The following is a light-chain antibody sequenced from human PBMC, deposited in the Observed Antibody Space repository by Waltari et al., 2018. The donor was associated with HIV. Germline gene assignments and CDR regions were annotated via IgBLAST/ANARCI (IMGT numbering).Light chain of an antibody. V-gene: IGKV1-5*03. CDR1: QSISSW. Sequence: LQMTQSPSTRSASVEHRVPITCRASQSISSWLAWYQQKPGKAPKLLIYKASTLQNGVPSRFSGSGSGTDFSLTISSLQPDDFATYYCQRYNSDSIFGQGTKLEIK. CDR3: QRYNSDSI. CDR2: KAS. J-gene: IGKJ2*01.